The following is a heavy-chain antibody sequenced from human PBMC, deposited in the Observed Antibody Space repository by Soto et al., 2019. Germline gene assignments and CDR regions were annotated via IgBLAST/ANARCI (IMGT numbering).Heavy chain of an antibody. V-gene: IGHV4-4*07. CDR3: ARDRSGSQYGMDV. CDR2: IYTRGST. Sequence: QMQLQESGPGLVKPSETLSLTCTVSGGSISGYYWSWIRQPAGKGLEWIGRIYTRGSTNYNPSLNSRVTMSVDTSKNQFSLKLSSVTAADTAVYFCARDRSGSQYGMDVWGQGTTVTVSS. D-gene: IGHD1-26*01. CDR1: GGSISGYY. J-gene: IGHJ6*02.